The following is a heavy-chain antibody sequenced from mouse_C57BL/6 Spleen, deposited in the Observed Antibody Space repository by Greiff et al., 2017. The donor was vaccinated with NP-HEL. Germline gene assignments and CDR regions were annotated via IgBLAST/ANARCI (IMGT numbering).Heavy chain of an antibody. V-gene: IGHV5-17*01. Sequence: EVKLVESGGGLVKPGGSLKLSCAASGFTFSDYGMHWVRQAPEKGLEWVAYISSGSSTIYYADTVKGRFTISRDNAKNTLFLQMTSLRSEDTAMYCCARRPVVADYARGYWGQGTSVTVCS. J-gene: IGHJ4*01. CDR3: ARRPVVADYARGY. CDR1: GFTFSDYG. D-gene: IGHD1-1*01. CDR2: ISSGSSTI.